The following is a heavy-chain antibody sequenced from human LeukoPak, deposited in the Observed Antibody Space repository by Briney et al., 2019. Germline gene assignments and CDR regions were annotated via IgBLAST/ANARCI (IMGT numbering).Heavy chain of an antibody. CDR3: ARGLLSIAARPGDY. J-gene: IGHJ4*02. D-gene: IGHD6-6*01. CDR1: GYTFTGYY. CDR2: INPNSGGT. Sequence: ASVKVSCKASGYTFTGYYMHWVRQAPGQGLEWMGWINPNSGGTNYAQKFQGRVTMTRDTSISTAYMELSRLRSDDTAVYYCARGLLSIAARPGDYWGQGTLVTVSS. V-gene: IGHV1-2*02.